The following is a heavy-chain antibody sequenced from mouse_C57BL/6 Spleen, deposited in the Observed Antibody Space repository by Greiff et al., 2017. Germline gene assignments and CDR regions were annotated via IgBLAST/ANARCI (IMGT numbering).Heavy chain of an antibody. CDR3: VSSRTIVTMFGFYCFAY. CDR1: GYTFTSYW. CDR2: INPSSGST. J-gene: IGHJ2*01. V-gene: IGHV1-64*01. D-gene: IGHD2-5*01. Sequence: QVQLQQPGAELVKPGASVKLSCKASGYTFTSYWMHWVKQRPGQGLEWIGMINPSSGSTNYNEKFKSKATLTVDKSSCTAYMQLSSLTSDDSAVYYCVSSRTIVTMFGFYCFAYWGQGTLLTVSS.